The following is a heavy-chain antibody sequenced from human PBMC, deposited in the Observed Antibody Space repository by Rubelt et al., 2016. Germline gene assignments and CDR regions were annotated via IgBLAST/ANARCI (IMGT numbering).Heavy chain of an antibody. CDR1: GFTFSPYA. CDR2: ITSTSSYI. CDR3: VRDPSYGDYYFDY. J-gene: IGHJ4*02. V-gene: IGHV3-21*01. D-gene: IGHD4-17*01. Sequence: EVQLVESGGVLVQPVGSLRLSCAASGFTFSPYAMDWVRQAPGKGLEWVSSITSTSSYIYYADSVKGRFTVSRDYAKNSLYLQMNSLRAEDTAVYYCVRDPSYGDYYFDYWGQGTLVSVSS.